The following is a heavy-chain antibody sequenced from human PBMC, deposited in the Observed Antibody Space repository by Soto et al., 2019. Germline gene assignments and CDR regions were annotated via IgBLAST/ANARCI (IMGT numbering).Heavy chain of an antibody. D-gene: IGHD1-1*01. Sequence: GGSLRLSCAASGFTFGSYGMHWVRQAPGKGLEWVAVIWYDGSNKYYADSVKGRFTISRDNSKNTLYLQMNSLRAEDTAVYYCARDRLERQLAYYYYGMDAWGQGTTVTVSS. V-gene: IGHV3-33*01. CDR3: ARDRLERQLAYYYYGMDA. CDR2: IWYDGSNK. CDR1: GFTFGSYG. J-gene: IGHJ6*02.